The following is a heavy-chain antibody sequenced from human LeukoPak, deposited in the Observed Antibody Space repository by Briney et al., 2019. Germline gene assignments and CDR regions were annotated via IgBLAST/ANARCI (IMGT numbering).Heavy chain of an antibody. CDR3: ARAYNWNDSNDY. J-gene: IGHJ4*02. CDR1: GYSISRGYY. D-gene: IGHD1-1*01. Sequence: PSETLSLTCAVSGYSISRGYYWGWIRQPAGKGLEWIGRIHTSGSIHYNPSLKSRVTISIDTSKNQFSLNLSSVTAADTAVYYCARAYNWNDSNDYWGQGILVTVSS. CDR2: IHTSGSI. V-gene: IGHV4-38-2*01.